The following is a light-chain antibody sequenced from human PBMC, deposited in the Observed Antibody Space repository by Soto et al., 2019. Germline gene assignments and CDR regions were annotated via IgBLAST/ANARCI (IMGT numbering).Light chain of an antibody. CDR2: DVS. Sequence: QSALTQPASVSGSPGQSITISCTGTSSDVGGYNYVSWYQHHPGKAPKLMIYDVSNRPSGVSNRFSGSKSANTASLTISGLQAEDEADYYCSSYTSSSPYVFGTGTQLTVL. CDR1: SSDVGGYNY. V-gene: IGLV2-14*03. J-gene: IGLJ1*01. CDR3: SSYTSSSPYV.